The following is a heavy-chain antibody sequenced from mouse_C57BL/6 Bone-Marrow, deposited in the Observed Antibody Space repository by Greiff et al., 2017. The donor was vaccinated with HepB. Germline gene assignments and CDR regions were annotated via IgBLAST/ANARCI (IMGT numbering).Heavy chain of an antibody. D-gene: IGHD6-1*01. J-gene: IGHJ2*01. Sequence: EVQVVESGGDLVKPGGSLKLSCAASGFTFSSYGMSWVRQTPDKRLEWVATISSGGSYTYYPDSVKGRFTISRDNAKNTLYLQMSSLKSEDTAMYYCARASRYYFDYWGQGTTLTVSS. V-gene: IGHV5-6*01. CDR1: GFTFSSYG. CDR2: ISSGGSYT. CDR3: ARASRYYFDY.